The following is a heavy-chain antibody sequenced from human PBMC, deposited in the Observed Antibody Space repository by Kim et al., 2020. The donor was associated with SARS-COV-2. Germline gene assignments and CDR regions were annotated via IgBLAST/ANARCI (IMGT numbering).Heavy chain of an antibody. D-gene: IGHD3-10*01. CDR3: SRDNFGSRDY. J-gene: IGHJ4*02. CDR2: RT. Sequence: RTDDADSVKGRFSISKDNAKNTLYLKMKSLRAEDSAVYYCSRDNFGSRDYWGQGILVTVSS. V-gene: IGHV3-74*01.